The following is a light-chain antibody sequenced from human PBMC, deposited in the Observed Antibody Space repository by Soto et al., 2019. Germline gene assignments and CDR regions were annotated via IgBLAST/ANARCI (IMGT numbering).Light chain of an antibody. CDR3: NSYREDHPRFYV. Sequence: QAARSQPASVCGSIGQAVTISRTGTHSDIGNYNYVSWYQHLPGKAPKLMIYDVGSRPSGVSSRFSGSKSGNTASLAISGLQAEDEADYYCNSYREDHPRFYVFGTGTKVTVL. V-gene: IGLV2-14*03. CDR1: HSDIGNYNY. J-gene: IGLJ1*01. CDR2: DVG.